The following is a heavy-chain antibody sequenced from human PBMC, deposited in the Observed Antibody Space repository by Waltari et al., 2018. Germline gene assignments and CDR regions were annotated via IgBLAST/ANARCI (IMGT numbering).Heavy chain of an antibody. CDR1: GSTFGTCS. CDR3: ASVVVVAATSLPDY. Sequence: VQLVESGGGLVQPGGSLRLSCAPSGSTFGTCSMNWLRRAPGKGLEWVSYISSSSSTIYYADSVKGRFTISRDNAKNSLYLQMNSLRAEDTAVYYCASVVVVAATSLPDYWGQGTLVTVSS. J-gene: IGHJ4*02. CDR2: ISSSSSTI. D-gene: IGHD2-15*01. V-gene: IGHV3-48*01.